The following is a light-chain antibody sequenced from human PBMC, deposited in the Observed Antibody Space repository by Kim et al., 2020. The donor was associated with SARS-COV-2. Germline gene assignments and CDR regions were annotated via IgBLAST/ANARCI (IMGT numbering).Light chain of an antibody. CDR2: QDS. J-gene: IGLJ1*01. V-gene: IGLV3-1*01. CDR3: QAWDSSTNYV. CDR1: KLGDKY. Sequence: ELTQPPSVSVSPGQTASITCSGDKLGDKYACWYQQKPGQSPVLVIYQDSKRPSGIPERFSGSNSGNTATLTISGTQAMDEADYYCQAWDSSTNYVFGT.